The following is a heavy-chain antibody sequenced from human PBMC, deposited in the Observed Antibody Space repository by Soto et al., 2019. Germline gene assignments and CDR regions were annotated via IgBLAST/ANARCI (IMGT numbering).Heavy chain of an antibody. J-gene: IGHJ5*02. CDR1: GGSISSGDYY. V-gene: IGHV4-30-4*01. CDR3: ARGGGWYGNWFDP. D-gene: IGHD6-19*01. Sequence: PSETLSLTCTVSGGSISSGDYYWSCIRQPPGKGLEWIGYIYYSGSTYYNPSLKSRVTISVDTSKNQFSLKLSSVTAADTAVYYCARGGGWYGNWFDPWGQGTLVTVSS. CDR2: IYYSGST.